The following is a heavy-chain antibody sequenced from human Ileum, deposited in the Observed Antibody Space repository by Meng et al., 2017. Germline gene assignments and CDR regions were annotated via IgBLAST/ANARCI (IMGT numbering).Heavy chain of an antibody. D-gene: IGHD2-15*01. CDR2: IYLAGSP. V-gene: IGHV4-4*02. CDR3: VRHGGKYFDS. J-gene: IGHJ4*02. Sequence: QLPLQEAGPGRVEPSGTLSLPCTVSGGSIRRSFYWSWVRQSPGKGLEWIGQIYLAGSPNYNPSLESRVTISVDKSKNQFSLRLTSVTAADTAIFYCVRHGGKYFDSWGQGTLVTVSS. CDR1: GGSIRRSFY.